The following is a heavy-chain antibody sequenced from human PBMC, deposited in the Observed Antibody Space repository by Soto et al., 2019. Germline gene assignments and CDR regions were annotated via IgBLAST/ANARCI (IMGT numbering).Heavy chain of an antibody. CDR1: GFTFSSYS. J-gene: IGHJ6*02. CDR3: ARSPRDIVVVVAARPLYYGMDV. CDR2: ISSSSSYI. D-gene: IGHD2-15*01. Sequence: GGSLRLSCAASGFTFSSYSMNWVRQAPGKGLEWVSSISSSSSYIYYADSVKSRFTISRDNAKNSLYLQMNSLRAEDTAVYYCARSPRDIVVVVAARPLYYGMDVWGQGTTVTVSS. V-gene: IGHV3-21*01.